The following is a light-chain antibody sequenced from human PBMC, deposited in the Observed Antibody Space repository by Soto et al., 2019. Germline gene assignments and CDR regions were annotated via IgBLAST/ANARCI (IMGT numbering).Light chain of an antibody. V-gene: IGKV1-5*01. J-gene: IGKJ1*01. Sequence: DIQMTQSPSTLSASVGDRVTITCRASQCISGWLAWYQLKAGKAPGLLILDASSLMSGVPSRFSGSGYGTEFTLTINRLQPDDSATYYCQQYDSFSVWTFGQGTKVDI. CDR1: QCISGW. CDR3: QQYDSFSVWT. CDR2: DAS.